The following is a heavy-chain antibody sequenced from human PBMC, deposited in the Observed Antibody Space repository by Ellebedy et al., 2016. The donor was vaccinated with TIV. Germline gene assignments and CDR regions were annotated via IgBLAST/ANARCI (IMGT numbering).Heavy chain of an antibody. J-gene: IGHJ6*02. CDR1: GWSFRNVY. CDR2: INHYGTT. D-gene: IGHD3-16*01. CDR3: ARTYDPAGHGDYYGMDV. Sequence: MPSETLSLTCAVYGWSFRNVYWSWVRQAPGKGLEWIGEINHYGTTKYSPSFKSRITMSVDTSKNQVSLNVSSVTAADTAVYYCARTYDPAGHGDYYGMDVWGLGTTVTVSS. V-gene: IGHV4-34*10.